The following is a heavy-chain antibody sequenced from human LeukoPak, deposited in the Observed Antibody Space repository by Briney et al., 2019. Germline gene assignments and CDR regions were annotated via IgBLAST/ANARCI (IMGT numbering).Heavy chain of an antibody. V-gene: IGHV3-23*01. CDR3: AAKTRLSAVTSYYYVDV. CDR1: AFTFPTYG. CDR2: ITESGDNT. D-gene: IGHD3-10*01. J-gene: IGHJ6*03. Sequence: PGGSLRLSCAASAFTFPTYGMIWVRQAPGKGLEWVSSITESGDNTYYADSVKGRFTISRDNSKNTLYLQMNSLRAEDMAVYYCAAKTRLSAVTSYYYVDVWGKGTTATVSS.